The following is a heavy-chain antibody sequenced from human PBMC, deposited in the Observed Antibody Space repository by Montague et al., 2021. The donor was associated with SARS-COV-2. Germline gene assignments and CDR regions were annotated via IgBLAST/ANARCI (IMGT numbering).Heavy chain of an antibody. J-gene: IGHJ4*02. CDR3: ARSPTHSGNYYNPDY. D-gene: IGHD3-10*01. CDR1: GFTFSSYS. CDR2: ISGSGDLS. Sequence: SLRLSCAASGFTFSSYSMNWVRQAPGKGLEWLSYISGSGDLSCSIDSVRGRFTIFRDNAKNSLYLHMNSLRADDTAVYYCARSPTHSGNYYNPDYWGQGTLVTVSS. V-gene: IGHV3-21*05.